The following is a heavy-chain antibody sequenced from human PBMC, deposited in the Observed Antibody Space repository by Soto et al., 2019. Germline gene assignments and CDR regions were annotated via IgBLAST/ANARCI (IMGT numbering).Heavy chain of an antibody. V-gene: IGHV3-21*03. Sequence: GGSLRLSCAASGFTFSSYSMNWVRQAPGKGLEWVSSISSSSSYIYYADSVKGRFTISRDNAKNSLYLQMNSLRAEDTAVYYCAREAALDFWSGYGDRYFDYWGQGTLVTVSS. CDR1: GFTFSSYS. CDR3: AREAALDFWSGYGDRYFDY. D-gene: IGHD3-3*01. CDR2: ISSSSSYI. J-gene: IGHJ4*02.